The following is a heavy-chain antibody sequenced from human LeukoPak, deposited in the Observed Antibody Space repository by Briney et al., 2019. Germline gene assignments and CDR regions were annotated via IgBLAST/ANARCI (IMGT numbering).Heavy chain of an antibody. J-gene: IGHJ3*02. D-gene: IGHD5-12*01. V-gene: IGHV3-23*01. CDR1: EFTFSSYA. Sequence: GGSLRLSCAASEFTFSSYAMSWVRQAPGKGLEWVSTISGGGSGKNYADSVQGRFTLSRDNARNTLHLQMNNLRAEDTAIYYCAKVGGYDWGAFDIWGQGTLVTVSS. CDR2: ISGGGSGK. CDR3: AKVGGYDWGAFDI.